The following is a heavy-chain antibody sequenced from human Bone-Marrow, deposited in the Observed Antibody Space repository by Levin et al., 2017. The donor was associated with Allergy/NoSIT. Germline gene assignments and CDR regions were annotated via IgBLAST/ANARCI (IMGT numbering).Heavy chain of an antibody. D-gene: IGHD3-10*01. CDR2: ISYSGST. V-gene: IGHV4-31*03. Sequence: SQTLSLPCTVSGFSISTSGYYWSWIRQLPGKGLEWIGFISYSGSTNYNPSLMGRVTISTHTSDNHFSLKLSSVTAADTALYYCARDDYYGSGSNAFHIWGQGTMVTVSS. CDR1: GFSISTSGYY. J-gene: IGHJ3*02. CDR3: ARDDYYGSGSNAFHI.